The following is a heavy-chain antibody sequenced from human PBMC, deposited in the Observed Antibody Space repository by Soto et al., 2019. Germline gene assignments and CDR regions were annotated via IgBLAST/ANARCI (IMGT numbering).Heavy chain of an antibody. D-gene: IGHD4-17*01. Sequence: SVKVSCKASGGTFSSYASSWVRQAPGQGLEWMGGIIPIFGTANYAQKFQGRVTITADESTSTAYMELSSLRSEDTAVYYCASDYADYYGMDVWGQGTTVTVSS. CDR1: GGTFSSYA. CDR3: ASDYADYYGMDV. J-gene: IGHJ6*02. V-gene: IGHV1-69*13. CDR2: IIPIFGTA.